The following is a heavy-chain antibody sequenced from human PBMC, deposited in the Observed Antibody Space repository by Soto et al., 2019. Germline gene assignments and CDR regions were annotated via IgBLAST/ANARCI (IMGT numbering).Heavy chain of an antibody. D-gene: IGHD3-10*01. V-gene: IGHV1-69*02. CDR1: GGTFSSYT. CDR2: IIPILGIA. CDR3: ARGLLWFGELAYWFDP. J-gene: IGHJ5*02. Sequence: SVTVSCKASGGTFSSYTSSWVRQAPGQGLEWMGRIIPILGIANYAQKFQGRVTITADKSTSTAYMELSSLRSEDTAVYYCARGLLWFGELAYWFDPWGQGTLVTVSS.